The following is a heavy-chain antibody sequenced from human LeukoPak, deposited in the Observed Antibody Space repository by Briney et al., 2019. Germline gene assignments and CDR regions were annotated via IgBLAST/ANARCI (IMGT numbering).Heavy chain of an antibody. J-gene: IGHJ6*03. CDR3: ARGSALLTGYWRAYYYYMDV. CDR1: GYTFTSYY. Sequence: VASVKVSCKASGYTFTSYYMHWVRQAPGQGLEWMGIINPSGGSTSYAQKFQGRVTMTRDMSTSAAYMELSSLRSGDTAVYYCARGSALLTGYWRAYYYYMDVWGKGTTVTVSS. V-gene: IGHV1-46*01. D-gene: IGHD3-9*01. CDR2: INPSGGST.